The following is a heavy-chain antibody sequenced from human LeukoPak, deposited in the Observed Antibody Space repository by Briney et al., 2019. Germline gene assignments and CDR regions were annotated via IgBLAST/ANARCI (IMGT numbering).Heavy chain of an antibody. V-gene: IGHV3-7*01. D-gene: IGHD3-22*01. Sequence: GGSLRLSCAASGFTFSSYWMSWVRQAPGKGLEWVANIKQDGSGKYYVDSVKGRFTISRDNAKNSLYLQMNSLRAEDTAVYYCARDPDYDSSGYTFDYWGQGTLVTVSS. J-gene: IGHJ4*02. CDR3: ARDPDYDSSGYTFDY. CDR2: IKQDGSGK. CDR1: GFTFSSYW.